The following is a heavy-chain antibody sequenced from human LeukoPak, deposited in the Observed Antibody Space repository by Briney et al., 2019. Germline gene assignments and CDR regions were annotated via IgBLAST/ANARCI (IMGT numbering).Heavy chain of an antibody. CDR1: GFTFSSYA. CDR2: ISGSGGST. Sequence: GGSLRLSCAASGFTFSSYAMSWVRQAPGKGLEWVSAISGSGGSTYCADSVKGRFTISRDNSKNTLYLQMNSLRAEDTAVYYCARDLGDYYYFDYWGQGTLVTVSS. V-gene: IGHV3-23*01. D-gene: IGHD2-21*02. J-gene: IGHJ4*02. CDR3: ARDLGDYYYFDY.